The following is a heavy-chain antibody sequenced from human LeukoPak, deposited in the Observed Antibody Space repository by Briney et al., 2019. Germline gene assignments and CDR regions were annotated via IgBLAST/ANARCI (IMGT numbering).Heavy chain of an antibody. CDR3: ARGGSGYYFNAFDI. D-gene: IGHD3-22*01. J-gene: IGHJ3*02. Sequence: GESLEISCKTSGYNFTTFWIGWVRQMPGKGLEWMGIIYPGDSDTRYSPSFQGQVTISADKSISTAYLQWSSLKASDTAMYYCARGGSGYYFNAFDIWGQGTMVTVSS. V-gene: IGHV5-51*01. CDR2: IYPGDSDT. CDR1: GYNFTTFW.